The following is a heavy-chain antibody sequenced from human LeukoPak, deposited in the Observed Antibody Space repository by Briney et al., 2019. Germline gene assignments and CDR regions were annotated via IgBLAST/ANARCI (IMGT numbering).Heavy chain of an antibody. CDR1: GDSVSSKSAA. CDR3: ARDPRIAAAAHFDY. D-gene: IGHD6-13*01. Sequence: SQTLSLTCAISGDSVSSKSAAWNWIRPCPSRGLEWVGRTYYRSRWYNDSALSVKSRITINPDTSKNQFSLQLNSVTPEDTAVYYCARDPRIAAAAHFDYWGQGTLVTVSS. V-gene: IGHV6-1*01. J-gene: IGHJ4*02. CDR2: TYYRSRWYN.